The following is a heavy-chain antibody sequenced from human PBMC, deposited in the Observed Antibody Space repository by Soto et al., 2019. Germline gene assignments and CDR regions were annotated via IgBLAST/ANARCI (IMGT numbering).Heavy chain of an antibody. V-gene: IGHV3-30*18. CDR2: ISYDGSNK. CDR1: GFTFSSYG. D-gene: IGHD1-26*01. J-gene: IGHJ6*02. CDR3: ANWDLSTWAYGMDV. Sequence: GGSLRLSCAASGFTFSSYGMHWVRQAPGKGLEWVAVISYDGSNKYYADSVKGRFTISRDNSKNTLYLQMNSPRAEDTAVYYCANWDLSTWAYGMDVWGQGTTVTVSS.